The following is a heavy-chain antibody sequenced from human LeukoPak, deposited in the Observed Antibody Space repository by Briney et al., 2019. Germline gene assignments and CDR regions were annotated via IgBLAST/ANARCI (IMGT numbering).Heavy chain of an antibody. J-gene: IGHJ6*02. CDR2: MNPNSGNT. V-gene: IGHV1-8*01. D-gene: IGHD3-10*02. CDR3: ARGPVEAVFGVSTED. CDR1: GYTFTSYN. Sequence: ASVKVSCKASGYTFTSYNINWVRQATGQGLEWMGWMNPNSGNTGYAQKFQGRVSMTRDTSISTAYMELSSLRSEDTAVYYCARGPVEAVFGVSTEDWGQGTTVTVSS.